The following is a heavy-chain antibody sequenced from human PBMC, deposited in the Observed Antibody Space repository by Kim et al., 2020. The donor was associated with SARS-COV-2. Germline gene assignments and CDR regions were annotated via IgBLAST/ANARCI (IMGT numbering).Heavy chain of an antibody. Sequence: GGSLRLSCAASGFTFSSYSMNWVRQAPGKGLEWVSSISSSSSYIYYADSVKGRFTISRDNAKNSLYLQMNSLRAEDTAVYYCARDLILVEYSSSYGFDYYGMDVWGQGTTVTVSS. D-gene: IGHD6-6*01. J-gene: IGHJ6*02. CDR3: ARDLILVEYSSSYGFDYYGMDV. CDR1: GFTFSSYS. V-gene: IGHV3-21*01. CDR2: ISSSSSYI.